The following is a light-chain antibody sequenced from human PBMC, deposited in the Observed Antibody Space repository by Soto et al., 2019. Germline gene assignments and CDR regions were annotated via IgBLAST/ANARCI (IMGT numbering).Light chain of an antibody. V-gene: IGKV3-20*01. CDR1: QSVSSSY. J-gene: IGKJ3*01. Sequence: EIVLTQSPGTLSLSPGERATLSCRASQSVSSSYLAWYQQKPGQAPRLLIYGASSRATGIPDRFSGSGSGTDFTLTISRLEPEDFAVYYCQQYGSSSFTFGPGTTMDI. CDR2: GAS. CDR3: QQYGSSSFT.